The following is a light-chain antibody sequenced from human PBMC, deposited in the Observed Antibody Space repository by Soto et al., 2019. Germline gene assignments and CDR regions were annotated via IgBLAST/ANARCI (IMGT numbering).Light chain of an antibody. CDR1: QSVSSSSY. V-gene: IGKV3-20*01. CDR2: GAS. J-gene: IGKJ2*01. Sequence: EIVLTQSPGTLSLSPGERATLSCRASQSVSSSSYLAWYQQKPGQAPRLLIYGASSRATGTPDRFSGSGSGTDFPLTISRLEPEDFAVYYCHQYGSSPSYTFGQGTKLEIK. CDR3: HQYGSSPSYT.